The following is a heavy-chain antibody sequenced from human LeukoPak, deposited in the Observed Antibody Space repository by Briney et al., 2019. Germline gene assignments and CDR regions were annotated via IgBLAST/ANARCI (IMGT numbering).Heavy chain of an antibody. CDR3: ARGYRTTIFGVVPHPSDY. Sequence: SETLSLTCAVYGGSFSGYYWSWIRQPPGKGLEWIGEINHSGSTNYNPSLKSRVTISVDTSKNQFSLKLSSVTAADTAVYYCARGYRTTIFGVVPHPSDYWGQGTLVTVSS. CDR1: GGSFSGYY. J-gene: IGHJ4*02. CDR2: INHSGST. D-gene: IGHD3-3*01. V-gene: IGHV4-34*01.